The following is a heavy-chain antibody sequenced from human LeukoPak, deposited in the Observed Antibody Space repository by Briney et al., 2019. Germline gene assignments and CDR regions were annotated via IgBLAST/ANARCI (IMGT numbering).Heavy chain of an antibody. D-gene: IGHD2/OR15-2a*01. Sequence: AGGSLRLSCAASGFTFSNYAMHWVRQAPGEGLEYVSAISSNGGSTYYADSVKGRLTISRDNSKNTLFLQMGSLRVEDMAVYYCAKEAHLYAGDAFDIWGQGTMVTVSS. CDR2: ISSNGGST. J-gene: IGHJ3*02. V-gene: IGHV3-64*02. CDR1: GFTFSNYA. CDR3: AKEAHLYAGDAFDI.